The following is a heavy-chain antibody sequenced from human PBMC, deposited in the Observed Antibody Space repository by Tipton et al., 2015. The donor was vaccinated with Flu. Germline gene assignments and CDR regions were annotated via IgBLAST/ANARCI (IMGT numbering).Heavy chain of an antibody. CDR2: IRQDGNEI. V-gene: IGHV3-7*01. CDR1: GFTFDSYG. D-gene: IGHD6-19*01. Sequence: AVSGFTFDSYGMHWVRQAPGKGLEWVANIRQDGNEIYYADSVRGRFTISRDNARNSVDLQMNSLTAEDTAVYYCARKQIAVAGLDYWGQGALVTVSS. CDR3: ARKQIAVAGLDY. J-gene: IGHJ4*02.